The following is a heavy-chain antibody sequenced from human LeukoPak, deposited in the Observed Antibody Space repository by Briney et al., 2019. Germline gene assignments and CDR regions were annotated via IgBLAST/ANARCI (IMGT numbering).Heavy chain of an antibody. V-gene: IGHV4-39*07. CDR1: GGSISSSSYY. CDR2: LHYSGST. Sequence: SETLSLTCTVSGGSISSSSYYWGWIRQPPGKGLEWIGSLHYSGSTHYNPSLKSRVTISVDTSKNQFSLKLNSVTPEDTAVYYCARAGSGSSKFDYWGQGTLVTVSS. J-gene: IGHJ4*02. D-gene: IGHD1-26*01. CDR3: ARAGSGSSKFDY.